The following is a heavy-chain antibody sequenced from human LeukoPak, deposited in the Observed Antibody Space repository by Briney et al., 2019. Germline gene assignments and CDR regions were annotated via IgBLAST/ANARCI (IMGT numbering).Heavy chain of an antibody. J-gene: IGHJ3*02. Sequence: GGSLRLSCAASGFTFSSYAMSWVRQAPGKGLEWVSAISGSGGSTYYADSVKGRFTISRDNSKNTLYLQMNSLRAEDTAVYYCARARDGYSYGYDAFDIWGQGTMVTVSS. D-gene: IGHD5-18*01. CDR3: ARARDGYSYGYDAFDI. CDR1: GFTFSSYA. CDR2: ISGSGGST. V-gene: IGHV3-23*01.